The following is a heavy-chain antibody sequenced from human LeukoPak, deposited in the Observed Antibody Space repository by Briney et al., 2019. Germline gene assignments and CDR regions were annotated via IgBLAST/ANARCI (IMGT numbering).Heavy chain of an antibody. CDR2: IYYSGST. D-gene: IGHD2-2*03. CDR1: GGSINSYY. CDR3: ARHGSTDYFDY. J-gene: IGHJ4*02. V-gene: IGHV4-59*08. Sequence: PSETLSLTCAVSGGSINSYYWTWIRQPPGKGLEWIGYIYYSGSTNYNPSLKSRDTIAVDTSKNQFSLKLSSVTAADTAVYYCARHGSTDYFDYWGQGTLVTVSS.